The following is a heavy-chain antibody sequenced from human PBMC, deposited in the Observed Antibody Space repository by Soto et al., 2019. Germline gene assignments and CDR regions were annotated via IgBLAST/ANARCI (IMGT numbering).Heavy chain of an antibody. CDR3: ARLTLNGWLRFPPAYFDY. CDR1: GGSISSYY. CDR2: IYYSGST. J-gene: IGHJ4*02. Sequence: ASETLSLTCTVSGGSISSYYWSWIRQPPGKGLEWIGYIYYSGSTKYNPSLKSRVTISVDTSKNQLSLKLRSVTAADTAVYYCARLTLNGWLRFPPAYFDYWGQGTLVTVSS. V-gene: IGHV4-59*08. D-gene: IGHD5-12*01.